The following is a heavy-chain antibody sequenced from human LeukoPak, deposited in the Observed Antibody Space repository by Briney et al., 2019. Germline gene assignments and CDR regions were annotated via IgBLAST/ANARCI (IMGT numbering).Heavy chain of an antibody. D-gene: IGHD4-17*01. V-gene: IGHV1-8*01. J-gene: IGHJ6*03. Sequence: GASVKVSCKASGYTFTSYDINWVRQATGQGLEWMGWMNPNSGNTGYAQKFQGRVTMTRNTSISTAYMELSSLRSEDTAVYYCARGATVTSYYYYYMDVWGKGTTVTISS. CDR3: ARGATVTSYYYYYMDV. CDR2: MNPNSGNT. CDR1: GYTFTSYD.